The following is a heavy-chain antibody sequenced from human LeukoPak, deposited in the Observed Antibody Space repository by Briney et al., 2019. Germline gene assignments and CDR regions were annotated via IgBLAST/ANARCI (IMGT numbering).Heavy chain of an antibody. J-gene: IGHJ3*02. V-gene: IGHV4-4*07. CDR3: ARALSGTYLGDAFDI. CDR2: IYTSGSN. CDR1: GGSISSYY. D-gene: IGHD1-26*01. Sequence: PSETLSLTCTVSGGSISSYYWSWIRQPAGEGLEWIGRIYTSGSNTYNPSLKSRVTMSVDTSKNQFSLKLSSVTAADTAMYYCARALSGTYLGDAFDIWGQGTMVTVSS.